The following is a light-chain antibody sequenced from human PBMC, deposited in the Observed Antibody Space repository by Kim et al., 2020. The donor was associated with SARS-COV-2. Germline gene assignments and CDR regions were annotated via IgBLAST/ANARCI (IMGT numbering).Light chain of an antibody. J-gene: IGLJ3*02. CDR2: STS. V-gene: IGLV7-43*01. CDR1: TGAVTSDQY. Sequence: GGSVPLTRASRTGAVTSDQYPNWFQQKPGKAPPTLIYSTSGQQTWTPARFSGSLLGGKAALTVSGVQPEDEADYYCLIYYGSVQGVIGGGTKLTVL. CDR3: LIYYGSVQGV.